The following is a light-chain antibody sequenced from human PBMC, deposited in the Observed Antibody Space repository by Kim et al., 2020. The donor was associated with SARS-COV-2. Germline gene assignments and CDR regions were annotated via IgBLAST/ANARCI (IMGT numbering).Light chain of an antibody. J-gene: IGLJ1*01. Sequence: ELTQPPSASGTPGQRVTISCSGSSSNIGSNYVYWYQQLPGTAPKLLIYSNNQRPSGVPDRFSGSKSGTSASLAISGLRSEDEADYYCAACRHVFGTGTKVTVL. CDR2: SNN. V-gene: IGLV1-47*02. CDR3: AACRHV. CDR1: SSNIGSNY.